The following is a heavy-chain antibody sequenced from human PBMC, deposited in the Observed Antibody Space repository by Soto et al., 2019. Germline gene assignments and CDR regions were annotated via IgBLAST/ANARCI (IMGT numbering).Heavy chain of an antibody. CDR1: GFTFSTYG. CDR3: ARKRPPPTYYDTSGYYNAGDYHVMDV. CDR2: IWFDGSNK. V-gene: IGHV3-33*01. J-gene: IGHJ6*02. Sequence: QVQLVESGGGMVQPGRSLRLSCAASGFTFSTYGMHWVRQAPGKGLEWVAVIWFDGSNKYYVDSVKGRFTISRDNSKNTLYLQMNSLRAEDTAVYYCARKRPPPTYYDTSGYYNAGDYHVMDVWGQGTTVIVSS. D-gene: IGHD3-22*01.